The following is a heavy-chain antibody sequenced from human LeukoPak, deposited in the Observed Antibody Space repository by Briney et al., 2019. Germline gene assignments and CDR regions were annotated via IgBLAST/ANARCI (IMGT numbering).Heavy chain of an antibody. D-gene: IGHD2-15*01. Sequence: GGSLRLSCEASGFSFSIYGMSWVRQAPGKGLEWVSGISGSGGNTYYAEALTGRFTVSRDNAKNSLYLQMNSLRAEDTALYYCARDWVASGGDYMDVWGKGTTVTISS. CDR2: ISGSGGNT. J-gene: IGHJ6*03. V-gene: IGHV3-23*01. CDR3: ARDWVASGGDYMDV. CDR1: GFSFSIYG.